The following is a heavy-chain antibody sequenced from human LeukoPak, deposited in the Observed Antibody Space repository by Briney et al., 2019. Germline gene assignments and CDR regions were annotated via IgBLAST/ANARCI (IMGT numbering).Heavy chain of an antibody. Sequence: PGRSLRLSCAASGFTFSNYAFHWVRQAPGKGLEWVALTSYDGSHKYYADSVKGRFTVSRDNSKNTLYLQMNSLRAEDTAVYYCAGVQSSDWNAYFYYLDVWGKGTTVTVSS. J-gene: IGHJ6*03. D-gene: IGHD6-19*01. CDR3: AGVQSSDWNAYFYYLDV. V-gene: IGHV3-30*04. CDR2: TSYDGSHK. CDR1: GFTFSNYA.